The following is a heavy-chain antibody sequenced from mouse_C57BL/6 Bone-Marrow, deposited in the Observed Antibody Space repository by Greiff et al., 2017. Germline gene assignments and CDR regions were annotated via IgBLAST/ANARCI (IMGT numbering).Heavy chain of an antibody. D-gene: IGHD2-2*01. CDR1: GYTFTSYW. Sequence: QVQLQQPGAELVKPGASVKLSCKASGYTFTSYWMHWVKQRPGQGLEWIGMIHPNSGSTNYNEKFKSKATLTVDKSSSTAYMQLSILQSEDSAVYYCARKVTIYFDYWGQGTTLTVSS. CDR2: IHPNSGST. V-gene: IGHV1-64*01. CDR3: ARKVTIYFDY. J-gene: IGHJ2*01.